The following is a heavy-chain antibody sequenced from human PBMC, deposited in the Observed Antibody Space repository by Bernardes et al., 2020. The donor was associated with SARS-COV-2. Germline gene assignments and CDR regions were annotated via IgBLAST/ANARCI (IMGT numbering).Heavy chain of an antibody. CDR2: ISGSGSAT. V-gene: IGHV3-23*01. CDR3: AREDYELDL. CDR1: GFTFSGYA. D-gene: IGHD4-17*01. J-gene: IGHJ5*02. Sequence: GVSLRLSCAASGFTFSGYAMTWVRQAPGKGLECVSAISGSGSATYYTDSVKGRFTISRDNSKNTLFLQMNSLRAEDTALYFCAREDYELDLWGQGTLVTVSS.